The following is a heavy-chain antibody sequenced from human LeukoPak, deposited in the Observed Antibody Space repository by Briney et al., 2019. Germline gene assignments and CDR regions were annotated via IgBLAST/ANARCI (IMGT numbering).Heavy chain of an antibody. Sequence: SESLSLTCTVSGASISSYYWSWIRQPPGKGLEWIGYIFHSGSTNYNPSLKSRVTISVDTSKNQLSLKLSSVTAADTAVYYCARGAPGGNDYGDYWGQGTLVTVSS. J-gene: IGHJ4*02. V-gene: IGHV4-59*01. CDR2: IFHSGST. CDR1: GASISSYY. CDR3: ARGAPGGNDYGDY.